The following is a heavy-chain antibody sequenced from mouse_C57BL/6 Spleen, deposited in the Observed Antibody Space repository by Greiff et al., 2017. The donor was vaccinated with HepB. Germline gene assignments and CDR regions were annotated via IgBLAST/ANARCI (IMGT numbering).Heavy chain of an antibody. CDR3: ARDGSSYTAY. CDR1: GYAFSSSW. V-gene: IGHV1-82*01. CDR2: IYPGDGDT. J-gene: IGHJ3*01. Sequence: QVQLQQSGPELVKPGASVKISCKASGYAFSSSWMNWVKQRPGKGLEWIGRIYPGDGDTNYNGKFKGKATLTADKSASTAYMQLSSLTSEDSAVYFCARDGSSYTAYWGQGTLVTVSA. D-gene: IGHD1-1*01.